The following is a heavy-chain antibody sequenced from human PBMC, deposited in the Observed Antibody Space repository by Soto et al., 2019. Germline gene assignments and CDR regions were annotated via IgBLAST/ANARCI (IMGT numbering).Heavy chain of an antibody. J-gene: IGHJ4*02. Sequence: SVNVSCPAYAGTLRSFAISWVRQAPGQGLEWMGGIIHLFGAANYAQKFQGRVTITADDATSTAYIELSSLRSEDTAGYYSARGDVAALDFAYWGQETLVTVS. V-gene: IGHV1-69*13. CDR2: IIHLFGAA. CDR3: ARGDVAALDFAY. CDR1: AGTLRSFA. D-gene: IGHD6-6*01.